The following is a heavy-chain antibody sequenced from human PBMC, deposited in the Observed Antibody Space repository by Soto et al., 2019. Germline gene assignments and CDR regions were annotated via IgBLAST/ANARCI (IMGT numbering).Heavy chain of an antibody. D-gene: IGHD5-12*01. CDR1: GFTLTELS. Sequence: ASVKVSCKVSGFTLTELSIYWVRQAPGKGLEWMGGFDPEDGGTIDAQKFQGRVTMTEDTSTDTAYMDLSSLRSEDTAVYYCAATYTVATITIDYWGQGTLVTVSS. V-gene: IGHV1-24*01. CDR2: FDPEDGGT. CDR3: AATYTVATITIDY. J-gene: IGHJ4*02.